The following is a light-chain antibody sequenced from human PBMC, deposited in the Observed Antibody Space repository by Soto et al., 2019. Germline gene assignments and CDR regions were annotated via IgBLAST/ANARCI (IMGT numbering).Light chain of an antibody. CDR3: QQSYGTPLT. V-gene: IGKV1-39*01. CDR2: AAS. J-gene: IGKJ4*01. CDR1: QSISNY. Sequence: DMEMTQSPYSLSASVGDRVAITCRASQSISNYLNWYQHKPGKVPKLLIYAASSLQSGVPTRFSGSGSGTHFTLTINSLQPEDFATYYCQQSYGTPLTFGGGTKMEIK.